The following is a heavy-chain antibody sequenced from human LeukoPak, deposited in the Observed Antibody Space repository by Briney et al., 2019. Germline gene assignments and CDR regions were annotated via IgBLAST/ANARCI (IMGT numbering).Heavy chain of an antibody. CDR2: INSDGSST. Sequence: LPGGSLRLSCAASGFTFSSYWMHWVRHAPGKGLVWVSRINSDGSSTSYADSVKGRFTISRDNAKNTLYLQMNSLRAEDTAVYYCALLAVTTHPDAFDIWGQGTMVTVSS. J-gene: IGHJ3*02. V-gene: IGHV3-74*01. D-gene: IGHD4-17*01. CDR3: ALLAVTTHPDAFDI. CDR1: GFTFSSYW.